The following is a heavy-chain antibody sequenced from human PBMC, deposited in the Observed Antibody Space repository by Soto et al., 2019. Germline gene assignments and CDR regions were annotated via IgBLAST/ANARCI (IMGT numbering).Heavy chain of an antibody. CDR1: GVSVISVGHY. J-gene: IGHJ4*02. D-gene: IGHD4-4*01. V-gene: IGHV4-31*03. CDR3: ARDPAATVNSHYFDX. Sequence: PSETLSLPCSVSGVSVISVGHYWNWVRQFQGKGLELIGYIYHSGGVYYTSSLKSRASMSVYTSKNEFSLRLASVTAADTAVYFCARDPAATVNSHYFDXWGQGALGTVSX. CDR2: IYHSGGV.